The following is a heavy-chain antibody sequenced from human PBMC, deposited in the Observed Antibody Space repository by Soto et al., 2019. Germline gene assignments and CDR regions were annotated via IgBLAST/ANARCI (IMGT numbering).Heavy chain of an antibody. D-gene: IGHD3-10*01. CDR2: ITPIFGTP. CDR1: GDTLSKYG. Sequence: QVQLVQSGAEVKKPGSSVKVSCKASGDTLSKYGVSWVRQAPGQGLEWMGGITPIFGTPTYAQRFQGRVTITADKSTSTSHLELTSLRSDDTAVYYCAKSRVSVSRGLVDVWGQGTTVTVSS. CDR3: AKSRVSVSRGLVDV. V-gene: IGHV1-69*06. J-gene: IGHJ6*02.